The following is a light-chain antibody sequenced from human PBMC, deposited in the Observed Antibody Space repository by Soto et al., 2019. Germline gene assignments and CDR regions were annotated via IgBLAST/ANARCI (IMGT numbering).Light chain of an antibody. V-gene: IGLV2-14*03. CDR3: SSYTSSSTL. J-gene: IGLJ2*01. CDR1: SSDVGGYNY. Sequence: QSALTQPASVSGSPGQSITISCTGTSSDVGGYNYVSWYQQHPGKAPKLMIYDVSNRPSGVSYRFSGSKSGNTASLTISGLQAEDEADYYCSSYTSSSTLFGGWTKLTVL. CDR2: DVS.